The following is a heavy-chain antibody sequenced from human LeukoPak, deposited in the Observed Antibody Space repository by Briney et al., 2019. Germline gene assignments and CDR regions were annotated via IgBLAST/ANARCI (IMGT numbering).Heavy chain of an antibody. V-gene: IGHV4-61*02. Sequence: SQTLSLTCTVSGGSISSGSYYWSWIRQPAGKGLEWIGRIYTSGSTNFNPSLKSRVTISVGTSKNQFSLKLSSVTAADTAVYYCAREGRYYYDSSGYYATPYFDYWGQGTLVTVSS. CDR3: AREGRYYYDSSGYYATPYFDY. D-gene: IGHD3-22*01. J-gene: IGHJ4*02. CDR2: IYTSGST. CDR1: GGSISSGSYY.